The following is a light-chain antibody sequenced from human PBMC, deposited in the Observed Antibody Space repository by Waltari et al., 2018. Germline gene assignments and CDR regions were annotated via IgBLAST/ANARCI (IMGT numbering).Light chain of an antibody. CDR3: NSRDTSGNHVV. J-gene: IGLJ2*01. CDR2: GKN. Sequence: SSELTQDPAVSVALGQTVRITCPGDSLRSYYASWYQQKPGQAPVLVIYGKNNRPSGIPDRFSGSTSGNTASLTISGAHAEDEADYYCNSRDTSGNHVVFGGGTKLTVL. V-gene: IGLV3-19*01. CDR1: SLRSYY.